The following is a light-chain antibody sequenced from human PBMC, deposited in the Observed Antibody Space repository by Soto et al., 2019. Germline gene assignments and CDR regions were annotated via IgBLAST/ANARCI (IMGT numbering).Light chain of an antibody. Sequence: QLVLTQPPSVSGAPGQRVTISCTGSISNIGAPSDVQWYQQLPGAAPKLLIYRNTNRPSGVPDRFSASKSGTSASLAITGLQAVDEADYYCQSYDTNLRGVVFGGGTKLTVL. CDR2: RNT. CDR1: ISNIGAPSD. J-gene: IGLJ2*01. CDR3: QSYDTNLRGVV. V-gene: IGLV1-40*01.